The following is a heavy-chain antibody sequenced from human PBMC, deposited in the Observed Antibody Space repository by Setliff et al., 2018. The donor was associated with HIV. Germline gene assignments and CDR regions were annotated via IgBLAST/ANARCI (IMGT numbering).Heavy chain of an antibody. CDR3: TRDYAFDWNSVMDV. V-gene: IGHV3-21*01. D-gene: IGHD1-7*01. J-gene: IGHJ6*03. Sequence: GGSLRLSCAASGFTFSSYSMNWVRQAPGKGLEWVSSISSSSTYTYYADSVKGRFTISRDNAKSSLYLQMNSLRADDTAVYYCTRDYAFDWNSVMDVWGKGTTVTVSS. CDR2: ISSSSTYT. CDR1: GFTFSSYS.